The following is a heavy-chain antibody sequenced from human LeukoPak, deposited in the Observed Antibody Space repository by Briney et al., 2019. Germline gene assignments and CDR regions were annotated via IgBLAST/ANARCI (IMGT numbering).Heavy chain of an antibody. J-gene: IGHJ4*02. V-gene: IGHV1-69*13. CDR2: TIPIFGTA. D-gene: IGHD6-13*01. Sequence: PAASVKVSCKASGGTFSSYAISWVRQAPGQGLEWMGGTIPIFGTANYAQKFQGRVTITADESTSTAYMELSSLRSEDTAVYYCARSYSSSYHFDYWGQGTLVTVSS. CDR3: ARSYSSSYHFDY. CDR1: GGTFSSYA.